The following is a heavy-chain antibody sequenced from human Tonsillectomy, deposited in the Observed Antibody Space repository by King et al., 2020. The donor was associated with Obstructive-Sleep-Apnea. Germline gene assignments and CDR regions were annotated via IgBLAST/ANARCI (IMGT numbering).Heavy chain of an antibody. CDR3: VRGAWPTDY. Sequence: VQLVESGGGLVQPGQSLRLSCTASGFTVGDSAMSWFRQAPGKGLEWVSFIRGRVYGGTTEYAASVKGRFTISRDDSKSIAYLQMNSLKTEDTALYYCVRGAWPTDYWGQGTLVTVSS. CDR2: IRGRVYGGTT. V-gene: IGHV3-49*03. CDR1: GFTVGDSA. J-gene: IGHJ4*02.